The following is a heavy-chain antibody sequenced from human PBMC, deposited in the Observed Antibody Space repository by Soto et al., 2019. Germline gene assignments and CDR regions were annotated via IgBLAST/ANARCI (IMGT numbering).Heavy chain of an antibody. Sequence: EVQLVESGGGLVKPGGSLRLSCAASGFTFSSYSMNWVRQAPGKGLEWVSSISSSSSYIYYADSVKGRFTISRDNAKNSLYLQMNSQRAEDTAVYYCARDMVSGSYYVSPTLDYWGQGTLVTVSS. CDR2: ISSSSSYI. V-gene: IGHV3-21*01. J-gene: IGHJ4*02. CDR3: ARDMVSGSYYVSPTLDY. CDR1: GFTFSSYS. D-gene: IGHD1-26*01.